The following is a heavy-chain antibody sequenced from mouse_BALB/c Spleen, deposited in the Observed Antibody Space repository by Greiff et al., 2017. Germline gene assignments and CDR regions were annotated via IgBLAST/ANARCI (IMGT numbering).Heavy chain of an antibody. CDR3: ARDRYDVWFAY. CDR2: ISYDGSN. D-gene: IGHD2-14*01. J-gene: IGHJ3*01. CDR1: GYSITSGYY. Sequence: EVQLQESGPGLVKPSQSLSLTCSVTGYSITSGYYWNWIRQFPGNKLEWMGYISYDGSNNYNPSLKNRISITRDTSKNQFFLKLNSVTTEDTATYDCARDRYDVWFAYWGQGTLVTVSA. V-gene: IGHV3-6*02.